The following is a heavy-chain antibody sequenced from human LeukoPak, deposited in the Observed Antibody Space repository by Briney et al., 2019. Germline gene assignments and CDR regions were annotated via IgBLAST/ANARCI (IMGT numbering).Heavy chain of an antibody. V-gene: IGHV1-3*01. CDR1: GYTFTSYA. J-gene: IGHJ3*02. Sequence: ASVKVSCKASGYTFTSYAMHWVRQAPGQRLEWMGWINAGNGNTKYSQKFQGRVTITRDTSASTAYMELSSLRSEDTAVYYCARAEYYYDSSGYRMAAGGAFDIWGQGTMVTVSS. D-gene: IGHD3-22*01. CDR2: INAGNGNT. CDR3: ARAEYYYDSSGYRMAAGGAFDI.